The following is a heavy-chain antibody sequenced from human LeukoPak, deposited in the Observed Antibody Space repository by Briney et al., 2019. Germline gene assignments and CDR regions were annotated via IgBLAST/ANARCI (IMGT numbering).Heavy chain of an antibody. V-gene: IGHV4-61*02. Sequence: SETLSLTCTVAGGSISSGSYYWRWLRQPAGKGLEWIGRIYTSGSTNDNPSLKSRVTISVDTSKNQCSLKLSSVTAADTAVYYCARHPGDYWGQGTLVTVSS. CDR2: IYTSGST. CDR3: ARHPGDY. J-gene: IGHJ4*02. CDR1: GGSISSGSYY.